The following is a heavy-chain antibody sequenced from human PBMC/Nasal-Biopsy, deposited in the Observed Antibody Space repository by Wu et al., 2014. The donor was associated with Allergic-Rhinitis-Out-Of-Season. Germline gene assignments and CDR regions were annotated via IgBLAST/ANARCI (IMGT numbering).Heavy chain of an antibody. Sequence: LEFIGNIYYRGSTNYNPSLKSRLTLSADASRNQFSLKLSSVTAEDTAVYYCARQRGAFDIWGQGTTVIVSS. V-gene: IGHV4-59*08. CDR2: IYYRGST. CDR3: ARQRGAFDI. J-gene: IGHJ3*02.